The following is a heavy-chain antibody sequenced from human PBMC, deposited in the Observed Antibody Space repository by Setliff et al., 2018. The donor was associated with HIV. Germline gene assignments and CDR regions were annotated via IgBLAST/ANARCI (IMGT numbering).Heavy chain of an antibody. J-gene: IGHJ6*03. CDR1: GGSGNSGGYY. Sequence: SETLSLTCSVSGGSGNSGGYYWSWIRQPAGKELEWIGHIYNDGSTIYNPSLKSRLTISLDTSKNEFSLRLTSVTAADTAVYYCASEARTRSTYYYSMDVWGKGTTVTVSS. D-gene: IGHD2-2*01. CDR2: IYNDGST. CDR3: ASEARTRSTYYYSMDV. V-gene: IGHV4-61*09.